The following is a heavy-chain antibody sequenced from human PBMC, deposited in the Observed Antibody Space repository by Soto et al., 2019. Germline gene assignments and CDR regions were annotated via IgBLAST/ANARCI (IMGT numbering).Heavy chain of an antibody. V-gene: IGHV3-23*01. J-gene: IGHJ5*02. D-gene: IGHD1-1*01. CDR1: GFTFSSYA. CDR3: AKGATGTYFDYYLDH. Sequence: GGSLRLSCAASGFTFSSYAMSWVRQAPGKGLEWVSAISGSGGSTYYADSVKGRFTISRDNSKNTFYLQMTSLRAEDTAVYYCAKGATGTYFDYYLDHWGLGTLVTVSS. CDR2: ISGSGGST.